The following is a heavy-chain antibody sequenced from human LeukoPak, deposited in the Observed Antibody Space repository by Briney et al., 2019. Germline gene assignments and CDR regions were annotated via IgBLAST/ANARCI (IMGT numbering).Heavy chain of an antibody. Sequence: GGSLRLSCAVSAFTFNSYEMMWFRQAPGKGLEWLSYISPSGTIVLYADSVKGRFTISRDNAKNSLYLVMNSLTADDTALYYCAGGHEYTASPDYWGQGTLVTVSS. CDR1: AFTFNSYE. CDR2: ISPSGTIV. CDR3: AGGHEYTASPDY. J-gene: IGHJ4*02. V-gene: IGHV3-48*03. D-gene: IGHD6-6*01.